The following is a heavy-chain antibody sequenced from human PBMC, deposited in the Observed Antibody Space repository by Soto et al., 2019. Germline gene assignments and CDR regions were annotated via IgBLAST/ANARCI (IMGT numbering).Heavy chain of an antibody. CDR3: VHSRCGGDCLRSYSSHYYYGMDV. CDR1: GFSLSTSGVG. CDR2: IYWDDDK. D-gene: IGHD2-21*02. V-gene: IGHV2-5*02. J-gene: IGHJ6*02. Sequence: SGPTLVNPTQTLTLTCTFSGFSLSTSGVGVGWIRQPPGKALERLALIYWDDDKRYSPSLKSRLTITKDTSKNQVVLTMTDMDPVDTATYYCVHSRCGGDCLRSYSSHYYYGMDVWGQGT.